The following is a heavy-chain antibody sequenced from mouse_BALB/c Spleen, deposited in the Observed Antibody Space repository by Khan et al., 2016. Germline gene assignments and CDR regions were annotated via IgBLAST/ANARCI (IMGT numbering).Heavy chain of an antibody. Sequence: EVELVESGGGLVKPGGSLKLSCAASGFTFSSYAMSWVRQTPEKRLEWVASISSGGSTYYQASVKGRFTISRDNARNILNLQMSSLRSEDTAMYYCAREDYGNYGDYFDYWGQGTTLTVSS. D-gene: IGHD2-1*01. CDR2: ISSGGST. CDR3: AREDYGNYGDYFDY. J-gene: IGHJ2*01. CDR1: GFTFSSYA. V-gene: IGHV5-6-5*01.